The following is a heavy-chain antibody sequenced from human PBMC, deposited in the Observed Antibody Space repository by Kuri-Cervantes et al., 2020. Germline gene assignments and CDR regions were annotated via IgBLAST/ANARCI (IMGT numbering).Heavy chain of an antibody. J-gene: IGHJ4*02. CDR2: ISYDGSNK. V-gene: IGHV3-30-3*01. Sequence: GESLKISCAASGFTFSSYAMHWVRQAPGKGLEWVAVISYDGSNKYYADSVKGRFTISRDNSKNTLYLQMNSLRAEDTAVYYCAKDRRSSGWYGVQYYWGQGTLVTVSS. CDR3: AKDRRSSGWYGVQYY. CDR1: GFTFSSYA. D-gene: IGHD6-19*01.